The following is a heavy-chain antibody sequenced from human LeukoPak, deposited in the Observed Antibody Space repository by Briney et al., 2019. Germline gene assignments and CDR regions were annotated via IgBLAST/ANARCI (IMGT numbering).Heavy chain of an antibody. CDR2: IYTSGST. V-gene: IGHV4-4*07. D-gene: IGHD4-17*01. J-gene: IGHJ4*02. Sequence: SETLSLTCTVSGGSISGFHWSWIRQPAGKGLEWIGRIYTSGSTNYNPSLKSRVTMSVDTSKNQFSLRLSSVTAADTAVYYCARDVIYDDYDGVSNWGQGTLVTVSS. CDR3: ARDVIYDDYDGVSN. CDR1: GGSISGFH.